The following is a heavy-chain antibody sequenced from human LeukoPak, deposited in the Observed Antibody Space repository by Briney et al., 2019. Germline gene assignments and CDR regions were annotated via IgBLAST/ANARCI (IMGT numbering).Heavy chain of an antibody. CDR1: GFSFSNYY. Sequence: GGSLRLSCKASGFSFSNYYMNWVRQAPGKGLEWLSHINGRGGIINYGDSVKGRFTISRDNARNSLDLHMSSLGAEDTAVYYCARESDGSRYYFDYWGQGILVTVSS. V-gene: IGHV3-48*04. CDR2: INGRGGII. J-gene: IGHJ4*02. D-gene: IGHD2-21*01. CDR3: ARESDGSRYYFDY.